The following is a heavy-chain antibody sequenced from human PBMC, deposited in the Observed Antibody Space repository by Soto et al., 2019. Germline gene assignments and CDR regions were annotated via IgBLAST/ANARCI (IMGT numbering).Heavy chain of an antibody. J-gene: IGHJ6*02. CDR3: AILGGYCSSTSCYRGYYYGMDV. V-gene: IGHV5-51*01. Sequence: GESLKISCKGSGYSFTSYWIGWVRQMPGKGLEWMGIIYPGDSDTRYSPSFQGQVTISADKSISTAYLQWSSLKASDTAMYYCAILGGYCSSTSCYRGYYYGMDVWGQGTTVTVSS. D-gene: IGHD2-2*01. CDR1: GYSFTSYW. CDR2: IYPGDSDT.